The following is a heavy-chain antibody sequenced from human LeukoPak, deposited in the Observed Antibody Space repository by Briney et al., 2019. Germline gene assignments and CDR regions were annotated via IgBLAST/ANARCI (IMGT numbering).Heavy chain of an antibody. Sequence: AAVKVSRKPSGYTFTNYDIKWVRQATGQGLEWMGWMNPNSGNTGYAQKFQGRVTMTRNTSISAAYMELSSLRSEDTAIYYCARGRGTAMVTYGDYWGQGTLVTVSS. D-gene: IGHD5-18*01. CDR1: GYTFTNYD. CDR3: ARGRGTAMVTYGDY. J-gene: IGHJ4*02. V-gene: IGHV1-8*01. CDR2: MNPNSGNT.